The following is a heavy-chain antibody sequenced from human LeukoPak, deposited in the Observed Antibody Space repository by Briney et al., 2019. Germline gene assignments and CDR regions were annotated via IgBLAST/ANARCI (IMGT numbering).Heavy chain of an antibody. CDR3: ARDRPGGSSLAY. CDR1: GGSISRDY. D-gene: IGHD6-13*01. J-gene: IGHJ4*02. CDR2: IYYTGST. Sequence: SETLSLTCTVSGGSISRDYWSWIRQPPGKGLEGIGYIYYTGSTNYNPSLKSRVTISVDTSKNQFSLKLSSVTAADTAVYYCARDRPGGSSLAYSGQGTLATVSS. V-gene: IGHV4-59*01.